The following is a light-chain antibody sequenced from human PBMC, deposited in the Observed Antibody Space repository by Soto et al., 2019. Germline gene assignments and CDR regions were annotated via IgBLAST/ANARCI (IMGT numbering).Light chain of an antibody. CDR1: QSISSW. CDR3: QQYNIYST. CDR2: DAS. V-gene: IGKV1-5*01. J-gene: IGKJ1*01. Sequence: DIPMTQSPSTLSASLGDRVTITCRASQSISSWLAWYQQKPWKAPKLLIYDASSVESGVPSRFSSSGSGTEFTLTISILQPDDFATYYCQQYNIYSTFGQGTKVDIK.